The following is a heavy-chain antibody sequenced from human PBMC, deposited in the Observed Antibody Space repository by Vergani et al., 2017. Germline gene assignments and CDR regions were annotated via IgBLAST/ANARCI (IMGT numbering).Heavy chain of an antibody. D-gene: IGHD1-14*01. Sequence: QVQLVESGGGVVQPGRSLRLSCAASGFTFNQYGMHWVRQAPGKGLEWVAVTWYVGNNKQYADSVKGRFTISRDNSKSTMYLQMNNLRDEDTGVYYCARDLRLLYNRFDPWGQGTLVTVAS. J-gene: IGHJ5*02. CDR2: TWYVGNNK. CDR1: GFTFNQYG. CDR3: ARDLRLLYNRFDP. V-gene: IGHV3-33*01.